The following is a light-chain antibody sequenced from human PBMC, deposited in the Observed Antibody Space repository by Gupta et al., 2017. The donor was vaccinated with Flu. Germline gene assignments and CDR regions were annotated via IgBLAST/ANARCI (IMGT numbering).Light chain of an antibody. CDR2: DVS. V-gene: IGLV2-14*01. CDR1: SNDVGGYNY. Sequence: QSALTQPASASGSPGQSITIPCTGTSNDVGGYNYVSWYQQHPGKAPKFIIYDVSNRPSGVSNRFSGSKSGDTASLTISGLQAEDEADYYCSSYTRGDTGVFGTGTKVTVL. J-gene: IGLJ1*01. CDR3: SSYTRGDTGV.